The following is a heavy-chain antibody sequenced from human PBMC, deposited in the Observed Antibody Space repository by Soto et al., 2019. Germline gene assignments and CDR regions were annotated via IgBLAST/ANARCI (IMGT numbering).Heavy chain of an antibody. Sequence: ASVKVSCKASGGTFSSYAISWVRQAPGQGLEWMGGIIPIFGTANYAQKFQGRVTITADESTSTAYMELSSLRSEDTAVYYCARTYYYDSSGYLNAAFDIWGQGTMVTVSS. V-gene: IGHV1-69*13. CDR3: ARTYYYDSSGYLNAAFDI. J-gene: IGHJ3*02. D-gene: IGHD3-22*01. CDR2: IIPIFGTA. CDR1: GGTFSSYA.